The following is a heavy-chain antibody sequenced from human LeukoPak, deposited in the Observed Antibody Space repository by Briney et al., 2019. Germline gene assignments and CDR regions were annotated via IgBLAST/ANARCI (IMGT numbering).Heavy chain of an antibody. Sequence: SETLSLTCTVSGGSISSYYWSWIRQPPGKGLEWIGYIYYSGSTNYNPSLKSRVTISVDTSKNQFSLKLSSVTAADTAVYYCARDPAADYFDYWGQGTLVTVSS. CDR1: GGSISSYY. CDR3: ARDPAADYFDY. V-gene: IGHV4-59*01. D-gene: IGHD6-13*01. J-gene: IGHJ4*02. CDR2: IYYSGST.